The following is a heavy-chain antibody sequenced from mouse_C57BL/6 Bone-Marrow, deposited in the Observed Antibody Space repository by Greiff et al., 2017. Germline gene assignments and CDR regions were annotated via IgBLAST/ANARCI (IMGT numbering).Heavy chain of an antibody. V-gene: IGHV14-4*01. CDR3: TTKGYDGGWYFDV. J-gene: IGHJ1*03. CDR2: IDPENGDT. Sequence: VQLKESGAELVRPGASVKLSCTASGFNIKDDYMPWVKQRPEQGLEWIGWIDPENGDTEYASKFQGKATITADTSSNTAYLQLSSLTSEDTAVYYCTTKGYDGGWYFDVWGTGTTVTVSS. CDR1: GFNIKDDY. D-gene: IGHD2-2*01.